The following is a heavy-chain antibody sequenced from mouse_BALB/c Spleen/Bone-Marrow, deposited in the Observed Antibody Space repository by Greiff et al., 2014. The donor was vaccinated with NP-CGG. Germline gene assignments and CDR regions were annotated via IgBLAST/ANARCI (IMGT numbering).Heavy chain of an antibody. Sequence: QVQLQQPGAELAKPGASVKMSCKASGYNFISYWMHWVKQRPGQGLEWIGYINPSTGYTEYNQKFKDKATLTADKSSSKAYMQLSRLTSEDSAVYYCARNYDYDGGYYAMDYWGQGTSVTVSS. CDR3: ARNYDYDGGYYAMDY. V-gene: IGHV1-7*01. D-gene: IGHD2-4*01. J-gene: IGHJ4*01. CDR1: GYNFISYW. CDR2: INPSTGYT.